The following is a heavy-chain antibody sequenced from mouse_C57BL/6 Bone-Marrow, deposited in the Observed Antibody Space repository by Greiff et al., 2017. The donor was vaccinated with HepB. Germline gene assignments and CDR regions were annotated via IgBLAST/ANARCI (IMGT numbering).Heavy chain of an antibody. J-gene: IGHJ4*01. CDR3: ARGGFYYYGSRGGDYAMDY. V-gene: IGHV1-47*01. Sequence: QVQLQQSGAELVKPGASVKMSCKASGYTFTTYPIEWMKQNHGKSLEWIGNFHPYNDDTKYNEKFKGKATLTVEKSSSTVYLELSRLTSEDSAVYYCARGGFYYYGSRGGDYAMDYWGQGTSVTVSS. D-gene: IGHD1-1*01. CDR1: GYTFTTYP. CDR2: FHPYNDDT.